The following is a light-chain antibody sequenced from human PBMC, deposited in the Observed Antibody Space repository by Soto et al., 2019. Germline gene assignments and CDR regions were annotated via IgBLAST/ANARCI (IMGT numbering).Light chain of an antibody. CDR2: DVT. Sequence: QSVLTQPRSVSGSPGQSVTISCTGTRSDVGGYNFVSWYQQHPGKAPKVMIYDVTKRPSGVPDRFSGSKSGNMASLTISGLQAEDEADYSCCSYSGPYSYVFGSGTKVTVL. CDR3: CSYSGPYSYV. CDR1: RSDVGGYNF. V-gene: IGLV2-11*01. J-gene: IGLJ1*01.